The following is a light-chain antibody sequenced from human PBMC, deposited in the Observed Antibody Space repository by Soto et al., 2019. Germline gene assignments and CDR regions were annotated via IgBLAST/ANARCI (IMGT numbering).Light chain of an antibody. V-gene: IGKV3-20*01. CDR1: QIVTSNY. Sequence: EIVLTQSPGALSSSPGERATLSCRASQIVTSNYLAWYQQRPGQPPRLLVFGASIRAAGLPDRFSGSGSGTDFTLTISSLEAEDSAVYYCQQYGSSPGTFGQGTKAEIK. CDR2: GAS. J-gene: IGKJ1*01. CDR3: QQYGSSPGT.